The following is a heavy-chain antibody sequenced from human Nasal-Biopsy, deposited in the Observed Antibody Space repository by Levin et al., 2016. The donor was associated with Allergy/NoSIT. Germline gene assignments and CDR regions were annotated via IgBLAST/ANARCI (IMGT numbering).Heavy chain of an antibody. Sequence: ASVKVSCKASGYTFTTYAIHWMRQAPGQRLQWMGWINVGPGHTKYSENFQGRVTITRDTAASTVYMELGGLTSEDTAVYYCVRSPLVYWGQGTLVTVSP. V-gene: IGHV1-3*01. CDR1: GYTFTTYA. CDR2: INVGPGHT. CDR3: VRSPLVY. J-gene: IGHJ4*02.